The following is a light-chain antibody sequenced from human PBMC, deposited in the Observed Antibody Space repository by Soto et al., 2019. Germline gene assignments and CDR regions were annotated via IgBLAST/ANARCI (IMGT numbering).Light chain of an antibody. J-gene: IGKJ4*01. CDR3: QQYSNWPPLT. Sequence: EIVLTQSPGTLSLSPGARAPLSCRASQSVRSNLAWYQQKPGQAPRLLIFDASTRATNIPARFSGSGSGTEFTLTISSLQSEDFAVYYCQQYSNWPPLTFGGGTKVDIK. CDR2: DAS. V-gene: IGKV3-15*01. CDR1: QSVRSN.